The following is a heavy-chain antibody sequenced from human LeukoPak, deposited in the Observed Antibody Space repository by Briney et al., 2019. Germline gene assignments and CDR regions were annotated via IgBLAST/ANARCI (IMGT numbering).Heavy chain of an antibody. CDR1: GFTFSSYS. CDR2: ISSSSSYI. V-gene: IGHV3-21*01. CDR3: ARGSSPWGTFDI. Sequence: WGSLRLSCAASGFTFSSYSIDWVRQAPGKGLEWVSSISSSSSYIYYADSVKGRFTISRDNAKNSLYLQMNSVRAEDTAVYYCARGSSPWGTFDIWGQGTMVTVSS. D-gene: IGHD6-13*01. J-gene: IGHJ3*02.